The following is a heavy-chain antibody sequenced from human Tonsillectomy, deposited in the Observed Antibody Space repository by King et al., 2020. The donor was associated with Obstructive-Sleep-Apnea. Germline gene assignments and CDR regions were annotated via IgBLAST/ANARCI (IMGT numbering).Heavy chain of an antibody. CDR1: GFTFDDYA. CDR2: ISWNSGSI. Sequence: VQLVESGGGLVQPGRSLRLSCAASGFTFDDYAMHWVRQAPGKGLEWVSGISWNSGSIGYADSVKGRLTISRDNAKNSLYLQMNSLRAEDTALYYCAKDSFPIAVAGTYYFDYWGQGTLVTVSS. D-gene: IGHD6-19*01. CDR3: AKDSFPIAVAGTYYFDY. V-gene: IGHV3-9*01. J-gene: IGHJ4*02.